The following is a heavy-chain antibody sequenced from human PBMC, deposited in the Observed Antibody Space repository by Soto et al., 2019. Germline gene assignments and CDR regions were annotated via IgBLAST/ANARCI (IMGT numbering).Heavy chain of an antibody. CDR1: GYTFTNSD. Sequence: GASVKVSCKASGYTFTNSDINWVRQAPGQGLEWMGWMNPDSGHAAYAQKFQGRVTLTTGTSTSTVYMEMRSLGSEDTAVYYCARGNGLTVRYFYGFDPWGQGTLVTVSS. J-gene: IGHJ5*02. D-gene: IGHD3-9*01. CDR3: ARGNGLTVRYFYGFDP. V-gene: IGHV1-8*01. CDR2: MNPDSGHA.